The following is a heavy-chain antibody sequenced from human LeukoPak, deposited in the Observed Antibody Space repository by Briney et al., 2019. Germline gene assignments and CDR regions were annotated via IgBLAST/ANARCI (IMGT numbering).Heavy chain of an antibody. CDR2: ISGDGTTA. Sequence: GGSLRLSRAASGFTFNTYWMHWVRQGPGKGLEWVSRISGDGTTAIYADSVKGRFTTSRDSAKSTLYLQMTSLTAEDTAVYYCARAGQGFDSWGQGTLVTVSS. J-gene: IGHJ5*01. CDR3: ARAGQGFDS. CDR1: GFTFNTYW. V-gene: IGHV3-74*01.